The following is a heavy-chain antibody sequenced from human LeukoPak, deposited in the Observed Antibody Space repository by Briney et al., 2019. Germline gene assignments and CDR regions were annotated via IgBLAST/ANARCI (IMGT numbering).Heavy chain of an antibody. CDR3: AKDTYVRELPLNFDY. CDR2: IRYDGSNK. V-gene: IGHV3-30*02. CDR1: GFTFSSYG. Sequence: PGGSLRLSCAASGFTFSSYGMHWVRQAPGKGLEWVAFIRYDGSNKYYADSVKGRFTISRDNSKNTLYLQMNSLRAEDTAVYYCAKDTYVRELPLNFDYWGQGTLVTVSS. D-gene: IGHD1-26*01. J-gene: IGHJ4*02.